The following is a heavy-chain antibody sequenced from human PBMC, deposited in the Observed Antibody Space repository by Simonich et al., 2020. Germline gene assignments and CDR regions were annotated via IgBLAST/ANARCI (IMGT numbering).Heavy chain of an antibody. D-gene: IGHD1-1*01. CDR1: GGSFSGYY. CDR3: ARHLQLGPFDY. V-gene: IGHV4-34*01. CDR2: SNHSGST. Sequence: QVQLQQWGAGLLKPSETLSLTCAVYGGSFSGYYWSWIRQPPGKGLEWIGESNHSGSTNYNPSLKSLVTISVDTSKNQFSLKLSSVTASDTAVYYCARHLQLGPFDYWGQGTLVTVSS. J-gene: IGHJ4*02.